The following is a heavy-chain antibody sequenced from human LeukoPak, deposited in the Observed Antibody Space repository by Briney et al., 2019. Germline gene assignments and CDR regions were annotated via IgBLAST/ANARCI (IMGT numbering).Heavy chain of an antibody. CDR3: AKIPYGDYVLDYYYYMDV. D-gene: IGHD4-17*01. CDR1: GFAFRNHA. CDR2: LRYDGSKK. Sequence: AGGSLRLSCTASGFAFRNHALHWGRPAPGKGLEGGGFLRYDGSKKFYADSVKGRFTISRDNSKNTLYLQMYSLRAEDTAVYYCAKIPYGDYVLDYYYYMDVWGKGTTVTISS. V-gene: IGHV3-30*02. J-gene: IGHJ6*03.